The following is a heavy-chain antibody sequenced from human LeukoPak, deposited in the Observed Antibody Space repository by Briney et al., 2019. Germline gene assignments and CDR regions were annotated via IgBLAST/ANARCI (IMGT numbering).Heavy chain of an antibody. D-gene: IGHD6-19*01. CDR1: GFTVGSYA. Sequence: PGGSLRLSCTVSGFTVGSYAMSWVRQGPGKGLEWVSAISGSGGSTYYADSVKGRFTISRDNSKNTLYLQMNSLRAEDTAVYYCAKEFEQWLGQETYFDYWGQGTLVTVSS. CDR2: ISGSGGST. V-gene: IGHV3-23*01. CDR3: AKEFEQWLGQETYFDY. J-gene: IGHJ4*02.